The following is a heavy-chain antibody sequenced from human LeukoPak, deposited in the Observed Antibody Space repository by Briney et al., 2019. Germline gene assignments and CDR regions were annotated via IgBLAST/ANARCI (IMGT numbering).Heavy chain of an antibody. J-gene: IGHJ6*02. V-gene: IGHV1-69*08. CDR2: IIPRLDTT. D-gene: IGHD1-26*01. CDR1: GVIFG. CDR3: ANLVGPLDV. Sequence: SVKVSCKASGVIFGINWVRQAHGQGLEWMGRIIPRLDTTNYAQKFQGRVTITADKSTDTVYMELRRLRSEDTAVYYCANLVGPLDVWGQGTTVSVSS.